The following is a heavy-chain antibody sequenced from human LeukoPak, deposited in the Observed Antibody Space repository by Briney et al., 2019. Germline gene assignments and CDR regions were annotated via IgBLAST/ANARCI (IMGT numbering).Heavy chain of an antibody. V-gene: IGHV3-30*02. CDR1: GFPFSRNN. CDR3: AKDSGHDGYAFDI. J-gene: IGHJ3*02. D-gene: IGHD5-24*01. CDR2: IQYDGKNE. Sequence: GSLRISCAAAGFPFSRNNMHWVRPAPGKGLGWVAFIQYDGKNEYYADSVKGRFTISKDNSKNTLYLQMNSLKAEDTAVYYCAKDSGHDGYAFDIWGPGTMVTVSS.